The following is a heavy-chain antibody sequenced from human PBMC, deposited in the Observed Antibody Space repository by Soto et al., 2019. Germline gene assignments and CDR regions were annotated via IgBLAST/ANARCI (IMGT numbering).Heavy chain of an antibody. Sequence: PSETLSLTCTVSGGSLSSGIYYWNWIRQHPGKGLEWIGYIFYTGTTHYNPSLKSRVNMSVDTSKNQFSLKLRSVTAADTAVYYCVRHCSGANCYYFVDVWGTGTTVTVSS. J-gene: IGHJ6*03. D-gene: IGHD2-15*01. V-gene: IGHV4-39*01. CDR2: IFYTGTT. CDR1: GGSLSSGIYY. CDR3: VRHCSGANCYYFVDV.